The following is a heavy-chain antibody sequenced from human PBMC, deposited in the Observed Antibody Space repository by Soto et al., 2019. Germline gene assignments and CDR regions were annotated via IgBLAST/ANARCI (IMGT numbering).Heavy chain of an antibody. J-gene: IGHJ6*02. V-gene: IGHV5-51*01. Sequence: GESLKISCKGSGYSFTSYWIGWVRQMPGKGLEWMGIIYPGDSDTRYSPSFQGQVTISADKSISTAYLQWSSLKASDTAMHYCATRHGDGLEDYYYGMDVWGQGTTVTVSS. CDR3: ATRHGDGLEDYYYGMDV. D-gene: IGHD4-17*01. CDR1: GYSFTSYW. CDR2: IYPGDSDT.